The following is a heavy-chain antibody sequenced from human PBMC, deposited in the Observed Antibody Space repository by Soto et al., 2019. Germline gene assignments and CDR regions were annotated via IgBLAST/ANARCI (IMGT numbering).Heavy chain of an antibody. CDR2: IIPIFGTA. J-gene: IGHJ4*02. CDR1: GGTFSSYA. D-gene: IGHD3-22*01. V-gene: IGHV1-69*06. CDR3: ARDPSTGYYDSSGYSH. Sequence: QVQLVQSGAEVKKPGSSVKVSCKASGGTFSSYAISWVRQAPGQGLEWMGGIIPIFGTANYAQKFQGRVTITADKSTSTAYMALSSLRAEDTAVYYCARDPSTGYYDSSGYSHWGQGTLVTVSS.